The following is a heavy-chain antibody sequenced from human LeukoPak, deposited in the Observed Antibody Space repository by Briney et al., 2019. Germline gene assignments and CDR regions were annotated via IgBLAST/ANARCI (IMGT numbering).Heavy chain of an antibody. CDR1: GFTFRNYW. CDR2: IHTDGSST. J-gene: IGHJ4*02. CDR3: ARGGSGYSYGEFGY. V-gene: IGHV3-74*01. Sequence: GGSLRLSCAASGFTFRNYWMHWIGQAPGKGLVWVSRIHTDGSSTNYADSVKGRFTISRDNAKNTLYLQMNSLSAEDTGVYYSARGGSGYSYGEFGYWGQGTLVTVSS. D-gene: IGHD5-18*01.